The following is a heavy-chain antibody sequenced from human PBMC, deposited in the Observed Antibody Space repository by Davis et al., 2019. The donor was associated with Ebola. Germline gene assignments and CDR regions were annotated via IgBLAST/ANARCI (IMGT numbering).Heavy chain of an antibody. CDR1: GFTFSSYA. J-gene: IGHJ4*02. V-gene: IGHV3-30-3*01. Sequence: GGSLRLSCAASGFTFSSYAMHWVRQAPGKGLEWVAVISYDGSNKYYADSVKGRFTISRDNSKNMLYLQMNSLRAEDTAVYYCARPHTAIIIAYYFDYWGQGTLVTVSS. D-gene: IGHD5-18*01. CDR2: ISYDGSNK. CDR3: ARPHTAIIIAYYFDY.